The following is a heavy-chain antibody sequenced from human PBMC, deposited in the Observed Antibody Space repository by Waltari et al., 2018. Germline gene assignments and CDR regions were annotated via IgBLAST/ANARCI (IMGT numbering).Heavy chain of an antibody. CDR1: GFTFSSYS. CDR3: ARDLSIAVAGTAGY. J-gene: IGHJ4*02. D-gene: IGHD6-19*01. V-gene: IGHV3-21*01. Sequence: EVQLVESGGGLVKPGGSLRLSCAASGFTFSSYSMNWVRQAPGKGLEWVSSISSSSSYIYYADSVKGRFTISRDNAKNSLYLQMNSLRAEDMAVYYCARDLSIAVAGTAGYWGQGTLVTVSS. CDR2: ISSSSSYI.